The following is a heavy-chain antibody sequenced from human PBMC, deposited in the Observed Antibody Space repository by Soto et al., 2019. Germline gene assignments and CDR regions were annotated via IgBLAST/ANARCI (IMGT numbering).Heavy chain of an antibody. CDR2: IYHSGST. J-gene: IGHJ5*02. CDR1: GGSISSGGYS. V-gene: IGHV4-30-2*01. D-gene: IGHD6-13*01. Sequence: QLQLQESGSGLVKPSQTLSLTCAVSGGSISSGGYSWSWIRQPPGKGLEWIGYIYHSGSTYYNPSLKSRVTISVDRSKNPFSLKLSSVTAAYTAVYYCARRVSLLAVAGGWFDPWGQGTLVTVSS. CDR3: ARRVSLLAVAGGWFDP.